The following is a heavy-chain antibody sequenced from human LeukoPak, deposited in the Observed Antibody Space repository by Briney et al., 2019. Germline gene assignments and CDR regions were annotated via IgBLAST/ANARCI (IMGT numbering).Heavy chain of an antibody. J-gene: IGHJ4*02. V-gene: IGHV3-21*01. CDR2: ISTSSSYI. CDR3: VRASLGKWLLNGALDY. D-gene: IGHD3-22*01. Sequence: GGSLRLSCAASGFTFSSYAMSWVRQAPGKGLEWVSSISTSSSYIYYADSVKGRFTISRDNAKKSLYLQMNSLRAEDTAVYYCVRASLGKWLLNGALDYWGQGILVTVSS. CDR1: GFTFSSYA.